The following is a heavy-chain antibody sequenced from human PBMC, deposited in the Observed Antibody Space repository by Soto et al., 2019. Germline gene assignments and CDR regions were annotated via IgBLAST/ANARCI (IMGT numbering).Heavy chain of an antibody. CDR2: IYYSGST. J-gene: IGHJ4*02. V-gene: IGHV4-39*01. CDR1: GGSISSSSYY. Sequence: PSETLSLTCTVSGGSISSSSYYWGWIRQPPGKGLEWIGSIYYSGSTYYNPSLKSRVTISVDTSKNQFSLKLSPVTAADTAVYYCARLNWNYDFDYWGQGTLVTVSS. CDR3: ARLNWNYDFDY. D-gene: IGHD1-7*01.